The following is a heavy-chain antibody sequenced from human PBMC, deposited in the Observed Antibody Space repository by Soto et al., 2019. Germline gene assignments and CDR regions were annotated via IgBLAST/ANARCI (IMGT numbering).Heavy chain of an antibody. Sequence: SDTLSLTCTVSGGSISSYYWSWIRQPPGKGLEWIGYIYYSGSTNYNPSLKSRVTISVDTSKNQFSLKLTSVTAADTAVYYCARGVGLGFYYTLWALGGKGPRVPVP. V-gene: IGHV4-59*01. CDR3: ARGVGLGFYYTLWAL. J-gene: IGHJ6*03. CDR2: IYYSGST. D-gene: IGHD3-16*01. CDR1: GGSISSYY.